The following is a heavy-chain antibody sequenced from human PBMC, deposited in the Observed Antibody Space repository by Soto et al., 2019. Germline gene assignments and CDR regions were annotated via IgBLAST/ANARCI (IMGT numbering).Heavy chain of an antibody. CDR2: INPSGGST. CDR3: ARDLSIAAQWFRRVKTAGQSHYYGMDV. D-gene: IGHD6-6*01. J-gene: IGHJ6*02. Sequence: QVQLVQSGAEVKKPGASVKVSCKASGYTFTSYYMHWVRQAPGQGLEWMGIINPSGGSTSYAQKFQGRGTMTRDTSTSTVYMELSSLRSEDTAVYYCARDLSIAAQWFRRVKTAGQSHYYGMDVWGQGTTVTVSS. CDR1: GYTFTSYY. V-gene: IGHV1-46*01.